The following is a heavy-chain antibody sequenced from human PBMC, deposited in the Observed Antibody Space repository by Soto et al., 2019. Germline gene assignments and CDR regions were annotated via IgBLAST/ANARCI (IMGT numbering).Heavy chain of an antibody. CDR2: IKQDGSEK. J-gene: IGHJ6*03. CDR1: GFTFSSYW. Sequence: GGSLRLSCAASGFTFSSYWMSWVRQAPWKGLEWVANIKQDGSEKYYVDSVKGRFTISRDNAKNSLYLQMNSLRAEDTAVYYCAREVDCSSTSCYDYYYYYYMDVWGKGPTVTVSS. D-gene: IGHD2-2*01. V-gene: IGHV3-7*01. CDR3: AREVDCSSTSCYDYYYYYYMDV.